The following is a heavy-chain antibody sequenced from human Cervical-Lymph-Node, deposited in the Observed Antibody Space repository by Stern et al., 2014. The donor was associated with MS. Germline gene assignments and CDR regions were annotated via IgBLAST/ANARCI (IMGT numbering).Heavy chain of an antibody. D-gene: IGHD3-16*01. Sequence: EDQLVESGAEVKKPGESLKISCKGSGYSFTTYWIGWVRQMPGKGLELMGIIYPGDSDTTYSPSFEGQVSISADKAINTAYLQWSSLQASDTAMYFCARLWQPRSHYYYGMDVWGQGTAVTVSS. CDR1: GYSFTTYW. CDR2: IYPGDSDT. V-gene: IGHV5-51*01. CDR3: ARLWQPRSHYYYGMDV. J-gene: IGHJ6*02.